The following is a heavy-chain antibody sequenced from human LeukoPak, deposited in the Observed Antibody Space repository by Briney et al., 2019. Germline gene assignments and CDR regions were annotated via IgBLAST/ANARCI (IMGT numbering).Heavy chain of an antibody. CDR1: GFTFSSNG. V-gene: IGHV3-13*05. CDR2: IDTAGDP. J-gene: IGHJ6*04. D-gene: IGHD3-10*01. CDR3: ARGYGSGSYAGMDV. Sequence: GGSLRLSCVASGFTFSSNGMHWVRQAAGKGLEWVSGIDTAGDPCYPGSVKGRFTISRENAKNSLYLQMNSLTAGDTAVYYCARGYGSGSYAGMDVWGKGTTVTVSS.